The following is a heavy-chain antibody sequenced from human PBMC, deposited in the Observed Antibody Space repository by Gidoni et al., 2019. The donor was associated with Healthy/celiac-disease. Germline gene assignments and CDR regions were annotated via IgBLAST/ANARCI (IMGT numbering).Heavy chain of an antibody. CDR1: GYTFTSYA. Sequence: QVQLVQSGSELKKPGASVKVSCKDSGYTFTSYAMNWVRQAPGQGLEWMGWINTNTGNPTYAQGFTGRFVFSLDTSVSTAYLQISSLKAEDTAVYYCAREVSDFIAAAADWFDPWGQGTLVTVSS. V-gene: IGHV7-4-1*02. CDR3: AREVSDFIAAAADWFDP. J-gene: IGHJ5*02. CDR2: INTNTGNP. D-gene: IGHD6-13*01.